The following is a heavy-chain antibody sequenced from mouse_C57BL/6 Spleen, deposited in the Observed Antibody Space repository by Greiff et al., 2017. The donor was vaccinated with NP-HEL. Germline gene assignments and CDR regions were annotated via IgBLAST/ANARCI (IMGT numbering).Heavy chain of an antibody. CDR1: GYTFTDYN. CDR2: INPNNGGT. V-gene: IGHV1-22*01. J-gene: IGHJ3*01. CDR3: ARSYYSNYVFAY. Sequence: VQLQQSGPELVKPGASVKMSCKASGYTFTDYNMHWVKQSHGKSLEWIGYINPNNGGTSYNQKFKGKATLTVNKSSSTAYMELRSLTSEDSAVYYCARSYYSNYVFAYWGKGTLVTVSA. D-gene: IGHD2-5*01.